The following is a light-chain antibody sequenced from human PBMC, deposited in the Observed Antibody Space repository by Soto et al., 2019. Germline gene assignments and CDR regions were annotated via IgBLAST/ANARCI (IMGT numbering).Light chain of an antibody. V-gene: IGLV3-9*01. J-gene: IGLJ2*01. CDR1: NIGSKN. CDR2: RDS. CDR3: QVWDSSVV. Sequence: SSELTQPLSVSVALGQTARITCGGNNIGSKNVHWYQQKPGQAPVLVIYRDSNRPSGIPERFSGSNSGNTATLTISRAQAGDGADYYCQVWDSSVVFGGGTKLTVL.